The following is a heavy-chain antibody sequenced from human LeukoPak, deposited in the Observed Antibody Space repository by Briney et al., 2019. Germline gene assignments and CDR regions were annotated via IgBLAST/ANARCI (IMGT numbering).Heavy chain of an antibody. CDR3: ARGYCGGDCYGD. D-gene: IGHD2-21*02. V-gene: IGHV3-21*01. Sequence: GGSLRLSCAASGFSFSNYAMNWVRQAPGKGLEWVSSIDGSSSHIYYADSVKGRFTISRDNTKSSLYLQMDSLRAEDMAVYYCARGYCGGDCYGDWGQGTLVTVSS. CDR2: IDGSSSHI. CDR1: GFSFSNYA. J-gene: IGHJ1*01.